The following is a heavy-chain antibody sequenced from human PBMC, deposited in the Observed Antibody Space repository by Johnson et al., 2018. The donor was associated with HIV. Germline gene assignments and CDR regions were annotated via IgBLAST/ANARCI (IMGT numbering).Heavy chain of an antibody. CDR1: GFTVSTNY. J-gene: IGHJ3*02. V-gene: IGHV3-53*01. D-gene: IGHD1-7*01. CDR3: ARDTVRGELELPDGFDI. CDR2: IYSSGST. Sequence: VQLVESGGGLIQPGGSLRLSCAASGFTVSTNYMSWVRQAPGKGLDWVSVIYSSGSTYYTDSVKGLFTTSRDNSKNTVYLQMNSLRAEDTAVYYCARDTVRGELELPDGFDIWGQGTMVTVSS.